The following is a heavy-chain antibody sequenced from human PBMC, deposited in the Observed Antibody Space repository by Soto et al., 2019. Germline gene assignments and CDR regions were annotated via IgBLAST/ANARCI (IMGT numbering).Heavy chain of an antibody. CDR1: QFVFRNSG. CDR2: ISAYGSAA. V-gene: IGHV3-74*01. J-gene: IGHJ3*01. D-gene: IGHD1-1*01. CDR3: ARAYKWRQMSLNVFDL. Sequence: PXGCLVLSCSASQFVFRNSGMHWVRQVPGKGLIWVSRISAYGSAATYTDSVKGRFTISRDNSRNTLYLDMNSLRVDDTAISYCARAYKWRQMSLNVFDLWGQGTMVTVSS.